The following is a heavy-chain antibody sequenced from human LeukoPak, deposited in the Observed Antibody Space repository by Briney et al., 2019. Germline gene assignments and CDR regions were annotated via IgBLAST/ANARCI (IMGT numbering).Heavy chain of an antibody. J-gene: IGHJ4*02. Sequence: ASVKVSCKASGYTFTDYYMHWVRQAPGQGFEWMGWVNPNDGDTNYAQKFQGRVTMTRDTSISTAHMEVSRLRSDDTAVYYCARANFLYCGSSTCLFDYWGQGTLVTVSS. CDR3: ARANFLYCGSSTCLFDY. D-gene: IGHD2-2*01. CDR1: GYTFTDYY. V-gene: IGHV1-2*02. CDR2: VNPNDGDT.